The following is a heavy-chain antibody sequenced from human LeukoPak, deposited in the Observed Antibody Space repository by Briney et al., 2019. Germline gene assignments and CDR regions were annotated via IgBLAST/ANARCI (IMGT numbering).Heavy chain of an antibody. D-gene: IGHD6-6*01. V-gene: IGHV4-61*08. CDR1: GGSISSGGYY. CDR3: ARARESSSGYYYYYYGMDV. Sequence: PSETLSLTCTVSGGSISSGGYYWSWIRQHPGKGLEWIGYIYYSGSTYYNPSLKSRVTISVDTSKNQFSLKLSSVTAADTAVYYCARARESSSGYYYYYYGMDVWGQGTTVTVSS. J-gene: IGHJ6*02. CDR2: IYYSGST.